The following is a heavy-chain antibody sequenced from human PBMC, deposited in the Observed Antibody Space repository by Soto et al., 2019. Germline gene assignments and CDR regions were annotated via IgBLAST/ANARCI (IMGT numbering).Heavy chain of an antibody. CDR2: IIPIFGTA. CDR3: ARDGGRHSGGIDY. V-gene: IGHV1-69*01. CDR1: GGTFSSYS. Sequence: QVQLVQSGAEVKKPGSSVKVSCKASGGTFSSYSINWVRQAPGQGLEWMGEIIPIFGTANYAQKFQGRVTSTADESKSTGYMELSSLRSEDTAVYYCARDGGRHSGGIDYWGQGTLVTVSS. D-gene: IGHD1-26*01. J-gene: IGHJ4*02.